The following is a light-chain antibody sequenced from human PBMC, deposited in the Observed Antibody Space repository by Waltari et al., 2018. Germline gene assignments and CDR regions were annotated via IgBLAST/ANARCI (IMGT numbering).Light chain of an antibody. V-gene: IGLV3-27*01. Sequence: SYELTQPSSVSVSPGQTARITCSGDLLAARYVRWFQQKPGQAPRLLIYQDTERPSGIPERFSGSRSGTTVTLTISGAQADDEADFYCYSAPANNQGIFGGGTKLTVL. J-gene: IGLJ2*01. CDR2: QDT. CDR1: LLAARY. CDR3: YSAPANNQGI.